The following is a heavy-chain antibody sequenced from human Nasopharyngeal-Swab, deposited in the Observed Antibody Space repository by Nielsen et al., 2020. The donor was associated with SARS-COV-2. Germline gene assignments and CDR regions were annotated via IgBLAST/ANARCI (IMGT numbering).Heavy chain of an antibody. V-gene: IGHV4-39*01. CDR3: ARHFRGGDV. CDR2: IYYSGNT. D-gene: IGHD3-10*01. J-gene: IGHJ6*04. Sequence: GSLRLSCTVSGGSISSSSYYWGWIRQPPGKGLEWIGSIYYSGNTYYNPSLKSRVTISVDRSKNQFSLRLSSVTAADTAVYYCARHFRGGDVWGNGTTVTVSS. CDR1: GGSISSSSYY.